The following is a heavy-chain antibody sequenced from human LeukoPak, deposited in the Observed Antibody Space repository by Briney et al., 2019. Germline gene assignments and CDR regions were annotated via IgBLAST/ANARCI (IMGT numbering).Heavy chain of an antibody. V-gene: IGHV1-46*01. J-gene: IGHJ3*02. D-gene: IGHD3-16*02. CDR2: INPSGGST. CDR3: ARYGRYDYVWGSYRKDAFDI. CDR1: GYTFTSYY. Sequence: SVKVSCKASGYTFTSYYMHWVRQAPGQGLEWMGIINPSGGSTSYAQKFQGRVTMTRDTSTSTVYMELSSLRSDDTAVYYCARYGRYDYVWGSYRKDAFDIWGQGTMVTVSS.